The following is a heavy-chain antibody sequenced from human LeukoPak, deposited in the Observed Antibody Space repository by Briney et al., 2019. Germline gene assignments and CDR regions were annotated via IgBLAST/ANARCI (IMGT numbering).Heavy chain of an antibody. V-gene: IGHV3-7*01. CDR1: GFTFSSYW. CDR2: IKQDGSEK. J-gene: IGHJ4*02. CDR3: ARESGDYLFDY. Sequence: PGGSLRLSCAASGFTFSSYWMSWVRQAPGKGPEWVANIKQDGSEKYYVDSVKGRFTISRDNAKNSLYLQMNSLRAEDTAVYYCARESGDYLFDYWGQGTLVTVSS. D-gene: IGHD4-17*01.